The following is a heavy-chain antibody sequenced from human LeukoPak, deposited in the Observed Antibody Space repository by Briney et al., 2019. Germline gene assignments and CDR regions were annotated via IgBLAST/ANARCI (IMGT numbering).Heavy chain of an antibody. CDR1: GGSISSYY. J-gene: IGHJ4*02. V-gene: IGHV4-59*01. CDR3: ASGYSGYFDY. Sequence: SETLSLTCTVSGGSISSYYWSWVRQPPGTGLEWIGYIYYSGSPNYNPSLKGRVTISVVTSKIQFSLKLSSVTAADAAVYYCASGYSGYFDYWGQGTLVTVSS. CDR2: IYYSGSP. D-gene: IGHD5-12*01.